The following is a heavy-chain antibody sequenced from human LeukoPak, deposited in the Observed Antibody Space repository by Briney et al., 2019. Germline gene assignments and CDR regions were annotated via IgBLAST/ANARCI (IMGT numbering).Heavy chain of an antibody. CDR1: GYSISSGYY. Sequence: SETLSLTCAVSGYSISSGYYWGWIRQPPGKGLEWIGRIYHSGSTYYNPSLKSRVTISVDTSKNQFSLKLSSVTAADTAVYYCARHGPYYDFWSGGNFDYWGQGTLVTVPS. CDR3: ARHGPYYDFWSGGNFDY. J-gene: IGHJ4*02. D-gene: IGHD3-3*01. CDR2: IYHSGST. V-gene: IGHV4-38-2*01.